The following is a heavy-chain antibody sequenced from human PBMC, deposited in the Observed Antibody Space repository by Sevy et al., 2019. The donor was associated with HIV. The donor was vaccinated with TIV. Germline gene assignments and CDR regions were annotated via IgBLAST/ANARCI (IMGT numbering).Heavy chain of an antibody. CDR1: GGTFSSYA. J-gene: IGHJ5*02. CDR3: AIDTAEREYSSSSGWFDP. Sequence: ASVKVSCKASGGTFSSYAISWVRQAPGQGLEWMGGIIPILGIANYAQKFQGRVTITADKSTSTAYMELSSLRSEDTAVYYCAIDTAEREYSSSSGWFDPWGQGTLVTVSS. D-gene: IGHD6-6*01. V-gene: IGHV1-69*10. CDR2: IIPILGIA.